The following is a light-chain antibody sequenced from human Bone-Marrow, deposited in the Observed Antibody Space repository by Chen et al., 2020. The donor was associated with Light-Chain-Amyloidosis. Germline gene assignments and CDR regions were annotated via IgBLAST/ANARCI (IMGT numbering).Light chain of an antibody. V-gene: IGLV6-57*01. CDR3: QSYQGSSQGV. Sequence: NFMLTQPHSVSESPGKTAIISCTRSSGSIATNYVQWYQKRPGSSPTTVIYEDDQRPSGVPDRFSGSIDRSSNSASLTISGLKTEDEADYYCQSYQGSSQGVFGGGTKLTVL. CDR2: EDD. J-gene: IGLJ3*02. CDR1: SGSIATNY.